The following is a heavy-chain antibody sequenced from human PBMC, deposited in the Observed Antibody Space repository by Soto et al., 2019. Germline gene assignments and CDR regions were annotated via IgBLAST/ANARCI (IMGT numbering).Heavy chain of an antibody. CDR3: AREGYNFGPFDY. CDR1: GGSISPYY. Sequence: SETLSLTCTVSGGSISPYYWSWIRQSPGKGLEWIAYIYYSGTTTYNPSLKSRVTISVDTSKNQFSLRLSSVTAADTAVYYCAREGYNFGPFDYWGQGALVTVSS. CDR2: IYYSGTT. D-gene: IGHD5-18*01. J-gene: IGHJ4*02. V-gene: IGHV4-59*01.